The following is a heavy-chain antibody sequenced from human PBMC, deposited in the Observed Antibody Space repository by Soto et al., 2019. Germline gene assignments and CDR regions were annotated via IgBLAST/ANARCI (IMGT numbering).Heavy chain of an antibody. CDR3: ATALETGDY. Sequence: QVQVVESGGGVVQPGRSLRLSCAASGFTFSNYGMHWVRQAPGKGLEWVAVIWYDGSNKYYADSVKGRFTLSRDNSKNTLYLQMNSLRAEDTAVYYCATALETGDYWGQGTLVTVSS. CDR1: GFTFSNYG. J-gene: IGHJ4*02. V-gene: IGHV3-33*01. CDR2: IWYDGSNK. D-gene: IGHD3-10*01.